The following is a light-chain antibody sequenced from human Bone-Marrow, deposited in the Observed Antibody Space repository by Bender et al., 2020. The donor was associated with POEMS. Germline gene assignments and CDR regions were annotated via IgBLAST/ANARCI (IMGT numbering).Light chain of an antibody. Sequence: SYELTQPSSVSVSPGQTARITCSGAKKYTRWLQQKPGQAPVLVIYKDSERPSGIPERFSGSSSGTTVTLTISGARFEDEADYYCYSAADNSGWVFGGGTKLTVL. V-gene: IGLV3-27*01. CDR3: YSAADNSGWV. CDR1: KKY. J-gene: IGLJ3*02. CDR2: KDS.